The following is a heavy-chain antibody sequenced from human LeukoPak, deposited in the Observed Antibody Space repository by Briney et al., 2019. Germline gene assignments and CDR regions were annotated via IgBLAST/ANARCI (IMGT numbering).Heavy chain of an antibody. CDR2: IWYDGSNK. CDR3: ARDLTGYYYYYGMDV. Sequence: GGSLRLSCAASGFTFSSYGMHWVRQAPGKGLEWVAVIWYDGSNKYYADSVKGRFTISRDNSKNTLYLQMNILRAEDTAVYYCARDLTGYYYYYGMDVWGQGTTVTVSS. J-gene: IGHJ6*02. V-gene: IGHV3-33*01. CDR1: GFTFSSYG. D-gene: IGHD7-27*01.